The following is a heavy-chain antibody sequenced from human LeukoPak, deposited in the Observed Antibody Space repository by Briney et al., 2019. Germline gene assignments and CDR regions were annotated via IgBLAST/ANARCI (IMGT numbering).Heavy chain of an antibody. CDR3: ARRLRFLEWFLDY. D-gene: IGHD3-3*01. CDR1: GFTFSSYA. Sequence: GGSLRLSCAASGFTFSSYAMSWVRQAPGRGLEWVSYISSSGGFIYYADSVKGRFTVSRDNAKNSLYLQMNSLRAEDTAVYYCARRLRFLEWFLDYWGQGTLVTVSS. V-gene: IGHV3-21*05. CDR2: ISSSGGFI. J-gene: IGHJ4*02.